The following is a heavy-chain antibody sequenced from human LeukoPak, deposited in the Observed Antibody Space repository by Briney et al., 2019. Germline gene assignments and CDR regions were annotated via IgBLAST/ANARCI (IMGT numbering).Heavy chain of an antibody. CDR3: AKDGSGIHPLDY. Sequence: GGSLRLSCAASGFTFSSYWMHWVRQAPGKGLVGVSRINSDGSSTSYADSVKGRFTISRDNAKNTLYLQMNSLRAEGTAVYYCAKDGSGIHPLDYWGQGTLVTVSS. V-gene: IGHV3-74*01. CDR1: GFTFSSYW. J-gene: IGHJ4*02. CDR2: INSDGSST. D-gene: IGHD3-10*01.